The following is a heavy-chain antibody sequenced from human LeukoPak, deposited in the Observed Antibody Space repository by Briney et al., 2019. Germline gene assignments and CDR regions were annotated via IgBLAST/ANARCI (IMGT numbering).Heavy chain of an antibody. CDR2: IDPSDSYT. J-gene: IGHJ3*02. V-gene: IGHV5-10-1*01. CDR3: ARRRRGSGDAFDI. Sequence: PGESLKISCKGSGSRFTNYWINWVRKLPGKGLDWMGRIDPSDSYTNYSPSFQGHVTISADKSISTAYLQWSSLKASDTAIYYCARRRRGSGDAFDIWGQGTMVTVSS. D-gene: IGHD3-10*01. CDR1: GSRFTNYW.